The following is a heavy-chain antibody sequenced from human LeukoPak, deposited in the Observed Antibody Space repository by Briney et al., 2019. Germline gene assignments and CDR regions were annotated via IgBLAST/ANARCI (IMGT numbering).Heavy chain of an antibody. CDR3: ARTISISVYGMDV. CDR2: IYSGGST. CDR1: GFTVSSNY. J-gene: IGHJ6*02. Sequence: GGSLRLSCAASGFTVSSNYMSWVRQAPGKGLEWVSGIYSGGSTYYADSVKGRFTISRDNSKNTLYLQMNSLGAEDTAVYYCARTISISVYGMDVWGQGTTVTVS. V-gene: IGHV3-66*01. D-gene: IGHD3-3*02.